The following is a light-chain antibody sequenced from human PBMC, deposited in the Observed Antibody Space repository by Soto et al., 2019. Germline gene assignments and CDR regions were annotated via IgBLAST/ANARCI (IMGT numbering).Light chain of an antibody. CDR2: AAS. CDR3: QQSYTTASIT. J-gene: IGKJ5*01. V-gene: IGKV1-39*01. Sequence: DIQMTQSPSSLSASVGDRVTITCRASQSISRNLNWYQHKPGKAPKLLIYAASSLQNGAPSRFSGGGSGLEFPLSMSSLQPEDFGTYYCQQSYTTASITFGQGTRLEIK. CDR1: QSISRN.